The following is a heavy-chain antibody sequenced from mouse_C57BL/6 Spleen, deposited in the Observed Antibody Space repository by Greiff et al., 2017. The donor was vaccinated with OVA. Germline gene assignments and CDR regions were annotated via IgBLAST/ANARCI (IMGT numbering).Heavy chain of an antibody. J-gene: IGHJ4*01. V-gene: IGHV5-9*01. D-gene: IGHD2-2*01. CDR3: ARHPGYDARYAMDY. CDR1: GFTFSSYT. Sequence: EVKVVESGGGLVKPGGSLKLSCAASGFTFSSYTMSWVRQTPEKRLEWVATISGGGGNTYYPDSVKGRFTISRDNAKNTLYLQMSSLRSEDTALYYCARHPGYDARYAMDYWGQGTSVTVSS. CDR2: ISGGGGNT.